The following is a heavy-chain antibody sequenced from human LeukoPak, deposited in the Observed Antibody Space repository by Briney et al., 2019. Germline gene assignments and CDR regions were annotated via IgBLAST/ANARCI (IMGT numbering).Heavy chain of an antibody. V-gene: IGHV4-59*01. Sequence: SGTLCLTCTVSGVSISSYYWSWSRQPPGQGLEWCGYIYGGGITNYNPSLKSRVTISVDTSKNQSSLKLSSVTAADTAVYYCAIVREWELRANAFDIWGQGTMVTVSS. J-gene: IGHJ3*02. CDR2: IYGGGIT. D-gene: IGHD1-26*01. CDR3: AIVREWELRANAFDI. CDR1: GVSISSYY.